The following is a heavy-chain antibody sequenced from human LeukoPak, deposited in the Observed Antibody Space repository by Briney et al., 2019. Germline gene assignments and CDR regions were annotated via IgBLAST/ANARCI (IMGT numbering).Heavy chain of an antibody. D-gene: IGHD6-19*01. CDR1: GYRFTSYW. V-gene: IGHV5-51*01. Sequence: KSGASLQISGQGSGYRFTSYWNGGVRQMPGKGLEWMGIIYPGDSDTRYSPSFQGQVTISADKSISTAYLQWSSLKASDTAMYYCARREAVAGTQTIDYWGQGTLVTVSS. CDR3: ARREAVAGTQTIDY. CDR2: IYPGDSDT. J-gene: IGHJ4*02.